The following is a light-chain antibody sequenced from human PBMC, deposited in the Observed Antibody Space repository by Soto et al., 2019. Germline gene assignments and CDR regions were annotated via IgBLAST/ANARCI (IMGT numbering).Light chain of an antibody. CDR2: AAS. V-gene: IGKV1-27*01. CDR3: QRYNSAPVLT. CDR1: QGIYNY. J-gene: IGKJ4*01. Sequence: DIQMTQSPSSLSASVGDRVTITCRASQGIYNYLAWYQQKPGKVPKLLLYAASTLQSGVPSRFSGSGSGTDFTLTISSLQPEDVATYYCQRYNSAPVLTVGGGTKVEVK.